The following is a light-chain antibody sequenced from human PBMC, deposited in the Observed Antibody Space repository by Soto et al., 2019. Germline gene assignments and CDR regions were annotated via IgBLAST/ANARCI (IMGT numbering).Light chain of an antibody. CDR2: ATS. CDR1: RSVDTD. V-gene: IGKV3-15*01. CDR3: HQYYNRPPWT. J-gene: IGKJ1*01. Sequence: EILLTQSPATLSVSPGYSSTLSCRASRSVDTDLARYQQKPGRAPRLLVFATSARATGVPDRFRGSRSGTDFTLTIRSLQPEDSAIYYCHQYYNRPPWTFGQGTKVDIK.